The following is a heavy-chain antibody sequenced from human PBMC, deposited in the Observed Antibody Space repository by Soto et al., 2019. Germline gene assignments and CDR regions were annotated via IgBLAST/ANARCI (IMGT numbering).Heavy chain of an antibody. J-gene: IGHJ6*02. CDR2: IIPIFGTA. V-gene: IGHV1-69*13. Sequence: SVKVSCKASGGTFSSYAISWVRQAPGQGFEWMGGIIPIFGTANYAQKFQGRVTITADESTSTAYMELSSLRSEDTAVYYCARGLGSYSPYYYYGMDVWGQGTTVTVSS. CDR3: ARGLGSYSPYYYYGMDV. CDR1: GGTFSSYA. D-gene: IGHD1-26*01.